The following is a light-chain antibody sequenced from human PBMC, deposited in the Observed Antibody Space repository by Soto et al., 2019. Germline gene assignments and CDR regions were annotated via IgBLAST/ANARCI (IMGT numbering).Light chain of an antibody. CDR1: SSDVGGNNY. CDR2: EVN. V-gene: IGLV2-8*01. J-gene: IGLJ1*01. Sequence: QSALTQPPSASGSPGQSVTISCTGTSSDVGGNNYVSWYQQHPGKVPKLRVYEVNKRPSGVPDRFSGSKSGNTASLTVSGLQAEDEADYYCTSYAGGNNVFGTGTKLTVL. CDR3: TSYAGGNNV.